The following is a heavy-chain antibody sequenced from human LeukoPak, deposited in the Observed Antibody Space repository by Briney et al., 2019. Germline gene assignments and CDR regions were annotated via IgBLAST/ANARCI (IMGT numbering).Heavy chain of an antibody. CDR2: ISGSGGNT. V-gene: IGHV3-23*01. CDR3: AKGPRGSHNWLDP. Sequence: PGGSLRLSCSASGLTFSSYAMYWVGQAPGKGLEWVSSISGSGGNTYYADSVKGRFTISRDNSKNTLYLQMNSLGVEDTAVCCYAKGPRGSHNWLDPCGRRTLLTVSS. J-gene: IGHJ5*02. CDR1: GLTFSSYA. D-gene: IGHD3-10*01.